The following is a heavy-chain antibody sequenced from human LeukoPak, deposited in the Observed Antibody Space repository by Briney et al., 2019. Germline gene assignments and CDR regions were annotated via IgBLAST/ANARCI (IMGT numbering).Heavy chain of an antibody. CDR1: GFTVSSNY. CDR3: ARAWFVAFDI. Sequence: GGSLRLSCTGSGFTVSSNYMSWVRQAPGKGLEWVSVIYSGGSTYYADSVKGRFIISRDNSKNTLYLQMNSLRAEDTAVYYCARAWFVAFDIWGQGTMVTVSS. V-gene: IGHV3-66*01. D-gene: IGHD3-9*01. CDR2: IYSGGST. J-gene: IGHJ3*02.